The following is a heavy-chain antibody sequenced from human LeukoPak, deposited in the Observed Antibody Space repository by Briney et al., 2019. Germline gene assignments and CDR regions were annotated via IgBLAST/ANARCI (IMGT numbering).Heavy chain of an antibody. V-gene: IGHV3-48*01. Sequence: GGSLRLSCVASGFNFSDYYMNWIRQSPGKGLEWISYMSSRSGIIYYADSVKGRFTISRDNSKNTLYLQMNSLRAEDTAVYYCAREYYGSGSSRSYYYYYGMDVWGQGTTVTVSS. D-gene: IGHD3-10*01. CDR1: GFNFSDYY. CDR2: MSSRSGII. CDR3: AREYYGSGSSRSYYYYYGMDV. J-gene: IGHJ6*02.